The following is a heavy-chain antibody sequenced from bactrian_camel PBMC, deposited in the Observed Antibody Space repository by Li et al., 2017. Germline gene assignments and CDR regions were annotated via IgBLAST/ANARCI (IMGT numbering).Heavy chain of an antibody. Sequence: VQLVESGGGLVQPGGSLRLSCAASRVAFDDYAMGWVRQAPGKGLEWVSTINRSGDRTNYADSVKGQFTISRDNAKNMLYLQMNSLKPEDTAVYYCATTRAFAGTWPIVQAFAYWGLGTQVTVS. CDR1: RVAFDDYA. D-gene: IGHD6*01. CDR3: ATTRAFAGTWPIVQAFAY. CDR2: INRSGDRT. V-gene: IGHV3-1*01. J-gene: IGHJ6*01.